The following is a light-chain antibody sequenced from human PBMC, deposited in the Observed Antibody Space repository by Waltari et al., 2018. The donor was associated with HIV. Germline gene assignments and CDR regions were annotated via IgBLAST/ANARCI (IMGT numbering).Light chain of an antibody. CDR1: SPNNGSHH. CDR2: RNN. J-gene: IGLJ1*01. CDR3: AAWDDSLNSFV. V-gene: IGLV1-47*01. Sequence: QSVLTQPPSESATPGQRVNIPCSGGSPNNGSHHVYWYQQIPGPAPNTLFYRNNQRPSRVPSRFSGSKSGTSASLAISGLQSEDETDYYCAAWDDSLNSFVFGTGTRVTVL.